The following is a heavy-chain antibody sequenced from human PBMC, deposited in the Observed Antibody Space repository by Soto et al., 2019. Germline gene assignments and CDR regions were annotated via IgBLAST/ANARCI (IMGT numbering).Heavy chain of an antibody. Sequence: PGESLKISCKGSGYSFTSYWSGWVRQMPGKGLEWMGIIYPGDSDTRYSPSYQGQVTISADKSVSTAYLQWSSLKASDTAMYYCARRSSSSSHYYYYYYMDVWGKGTTVTVSS. CDR1: GYSFTSYW. V-gene: IGHV5-51*01. D-gene: IGHD6-6*01. CDR2: IYPGDSDT. CDR3: ARRSSSSSHYYYYYYMDV. J-gene: IGHJ6*03.